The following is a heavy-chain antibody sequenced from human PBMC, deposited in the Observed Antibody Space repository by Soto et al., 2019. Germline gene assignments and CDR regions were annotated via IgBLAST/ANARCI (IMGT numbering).Heavy chain of an antibody. V-gene: IGHV3-30*04. CDR1: GFLFSGYA. CDR3: ARGRGLAARPQHIDH. D-gene: IGHD6-6*01. CDR2: ISYDGKEK. J-gene: IGHJ4*02. Sequence: QVQLVESGGGVVQPGGSLRLSCATFGFLFSGYAMHWVRQTPGKGLEWVAVISYDGKEKYYADSAEGRFTISRESSGVTLYLQMSSLRVEDTAVYYCARGRGLAARPQHIDHWGQGTLVTVSS.